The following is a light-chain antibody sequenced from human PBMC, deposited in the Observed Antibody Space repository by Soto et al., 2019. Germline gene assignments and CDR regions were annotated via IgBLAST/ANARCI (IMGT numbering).Light chain of an antibody. CDR2: GAS. J-gene: IGKJ1*01. CDR3: QQYGGSLWP. CDR1: QSISGAN. Sequence: EIVLTQSPGTVSLSPGERATLSCRASQSISGANLAWYQQRPGQAPRFLIFGASNRATGIPDRFSGWGSGTEFTLIISRLEPEDVAVYYCQQYGGSLWPFGQGTKVEIK. V-gene: IGKV3-20*01.